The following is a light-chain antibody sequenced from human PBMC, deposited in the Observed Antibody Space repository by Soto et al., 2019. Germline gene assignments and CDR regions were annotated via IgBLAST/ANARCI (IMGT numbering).Light chain of an antibody. V-gene: IGLV2-8*01. J-gene: IGLJ1*01. CDR3: SSYAGRTNL. Sequence: QSVLTQPPSASGSPGQSVTISCTGTSSDVGAYNYVSWYQQHPGKAPKLIIYEVTKRPSGVPDRFSGSKSGNTASLTVSGLQADDEADYYCSSYAGRTNLFGTGTKVTVL. CDR2: EVT. CDR1: SSDVGAYNY.